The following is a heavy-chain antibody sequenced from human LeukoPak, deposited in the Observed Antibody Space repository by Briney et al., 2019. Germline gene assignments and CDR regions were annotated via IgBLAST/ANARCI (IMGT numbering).Heavy chain of an antibody. CDR3: TKELHVAVAVADYYYFYMDV. CDR2: INGGGNTT. D-gene: IGHD6-19*01. J-gene: IGHJ6*03. V-gene: IGHV3-23*01. Sequence: GGSLRLSCAASGFSFSSFAMGWVRQSPGKGLEWLSTINGGGNTTFYADSVKGRFTISRDNSKHALYLHMDSLRPDDTAIYYCTKELHVAVAVADYYYFYMDVWGRGTAVTVSS. CDR1: GFSFSSFA.